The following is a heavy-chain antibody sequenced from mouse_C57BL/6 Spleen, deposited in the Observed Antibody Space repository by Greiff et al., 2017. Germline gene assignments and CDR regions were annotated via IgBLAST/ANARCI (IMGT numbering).Heavy chain of an antibody. V-gene: IGHV1-63*01. D-gene: IGHD2-12*01. CDR3: ARWDTSDDVDG. Sequence: VQLQQSGAELVRPGTSVKMSCKASGYTFTSYWIGWVKQRPGQGLEWIGEIYPGGGNTYYNEKFKGKATLTADKSSSTAYMQFSSLTSEDSAVYFCARWDTSDDVDGWGQGTTLTVSS. J-gene: IGHJ2*01. CDR1: GYTFTSYW. CDR2: IYPGGGNT.